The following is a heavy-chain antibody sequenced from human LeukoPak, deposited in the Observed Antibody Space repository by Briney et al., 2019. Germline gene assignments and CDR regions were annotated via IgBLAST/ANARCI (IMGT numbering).Heavy chain of an antibody. V-gene: IGHV4-59*01. Sequence: SETLSLTCTVSGGSISSYYWSWIRQPPGKGLEWIGYIYYSGETKYNPSLKSRVTISVDTSNNQFSLKLSSVTAADTAVYYCARGISSGAYYGTSHWYFDLWGRGTLVTVSS. CDR2: IYYSGET. CDR3: ARGISSGAYYGTSHWYFDL. J-gene: IGHJ2*01. CDR1: GGSISSYY. D-gene: IGHD3-22*01.